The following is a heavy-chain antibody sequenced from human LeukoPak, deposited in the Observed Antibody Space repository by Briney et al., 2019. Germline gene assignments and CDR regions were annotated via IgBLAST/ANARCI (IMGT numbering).Heavy chain of an antibody. CDR1: GGSISSGLYS. J-gene: IGHJ5*02. V-gene: IGHV4-30-2*01. D-gene: IGHD2-2*01. CDR2: IYHTGST. Sequence: SETLSLTCDVSGGSISSGLYSWSWIRQPLGKGLEWIGDIYHTGSTYYNPSLKSRVTISVDTSKNQFSLRLSSVTAADTAVYYCARLQYCSGTSCYWFDPWGQGTLVTVSS. CDR3: ARLQYCSGTSCYWFDP.